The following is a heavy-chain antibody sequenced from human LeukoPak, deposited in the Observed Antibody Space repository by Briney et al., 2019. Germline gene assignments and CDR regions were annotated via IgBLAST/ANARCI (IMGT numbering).Heavy chain of an antibody. CDR3: AKWVWSSAGWGDIDF. D-gene: IGHD2-21*01. CDR1: GFTFSNYG. CDR2: ISYDGSNK. V-gene: IGHV3-30*18. J-gene: IGHJ4*02. Sequence: PGGSLRLSCAASGFTFSNYGMHWVRQAPGKGLEWVAVISYDGSNKYYGDSVKGRFTISRDNSKNTVYLQMNSLRPKDTAFYYCAKWVWSSAGWGDIDFWGQGTLVTVSS.